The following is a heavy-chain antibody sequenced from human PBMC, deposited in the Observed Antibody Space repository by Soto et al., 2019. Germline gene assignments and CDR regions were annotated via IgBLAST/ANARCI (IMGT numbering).Heavy chain of an antibody. CDR3: TRVRSSSWGLDALDI. D-gene: IGHD6-13*01. CDR2: SRNRGNGYTT. V-gene: IGHV3-72*01. J-gene: IGHJ3*02. Sequence: EVQLVESGGGLVQPGGSLRLSCAASGFTFSGHYMDWVRQAPGKGLEWVGRSRNRGNGYTTEYAASVKGRFTISRDDSKNSLYLQMNSLETEDTAVYYCTRVRSSSWGLDALDIWGQGIMVTVSS. CDR1: GFTFSGHY.